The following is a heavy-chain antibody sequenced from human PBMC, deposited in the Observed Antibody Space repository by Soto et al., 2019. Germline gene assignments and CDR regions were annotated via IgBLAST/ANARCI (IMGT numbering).Heavy chain of an antibody. Sequence: ASVKVSCKASGYTFTSYDINWVRQATGQGLEWMGWMNPNSGNTGYAQKFQGRVTMTRNTSISTAYMELSSLRSEDTAVYYCARARRYDILTGYYAFDIWGQGTMVTVSS. D-gene: IGHD3-9*01. V-gene: IGHV1-8*01. CDR1: GYTFTSYD. J-gene: IGHJ3*02. CDR3: ARARRYDILTGYYAFDI. CDR2: MNPNSGNT.